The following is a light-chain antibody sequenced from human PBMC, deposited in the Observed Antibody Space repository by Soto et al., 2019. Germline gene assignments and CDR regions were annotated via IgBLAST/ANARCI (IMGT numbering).Light chain of an antibody. J-gene: IGLJ2*01. CDR2: DVS. CDR1: SSDVGGYNY. V-gene: IGLV2-14*01. CDR3: SSYTSSSTGVV. Sequence: QSVLTQPASVSGSPGQSITISCTGTSSDVGGYNYVSWYQQHPGKAPKLMIYDVSNRPSGVSNRFSGSKSGNTASLTISGLQYEDEADYYCSSYTSSSTGVVFGGGTKLTVL.